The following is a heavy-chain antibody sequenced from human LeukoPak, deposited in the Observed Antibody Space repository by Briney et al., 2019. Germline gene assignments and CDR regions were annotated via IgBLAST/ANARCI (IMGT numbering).Heavy chain of an antibody. CDR2: IYHSGST. D-gene: IGHD4-11*01. Sequence: SQTLSLTCTVSGGSISSGVYYWSWIRQPPGKGLEWIGYIYHSGSTYYNPSLKSRVTLSVDRSKNQFSLKLSSVTAADTAVYYCARERIVTTGYYYMDVWGKGTTVTVSS. V-gene: IGHV4-30-2*01. CDR3: ARERIVTTGYYYMDV. CDR1: GGSISSGVYY. J-gene: IGHJ6*03.